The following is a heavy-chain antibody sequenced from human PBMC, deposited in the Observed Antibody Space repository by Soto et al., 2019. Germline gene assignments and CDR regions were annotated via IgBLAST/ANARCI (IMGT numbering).Heavy chain of an antibody. CDR3: ARLELGAAWDYYYGMDV. CDR2: IYHSGST. J-gene: IGHJ6*02. CDR1: VGSISSSKR. V-gene: IGHV4-4*02. Sequence: SEILSLTCDVPVGSISSSKRWSWVRQPPGKGLEWIGEIYHSGSTNYNPSLKSRVTISVDKSKNQFSLKLSSVTAADTAVYYCARLELGAAWDYYYGMDVWGQGTTVTESS. D-gene: IGHD3-10*01.